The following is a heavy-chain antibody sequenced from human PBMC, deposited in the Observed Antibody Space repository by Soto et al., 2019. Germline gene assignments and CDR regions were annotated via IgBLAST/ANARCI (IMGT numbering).Heavy chain of an antibody. D-gene: IGHD2-21*02. Sequence: PGGSLRFSCAASGFTFSSYAMSWFRQAPGKGLEWVSAISGSGGSTYYADSVKGRFTISRDNSKNTLYLQMNSLRAEDTAVYYCAKRGDSNGPYYFDYWGQGTLVTVSS. CDR2: ISGSGGST. CDR1: GFTFSSYA. CDR3: AKRGDSNGPYYFDY. V-gene: IGHV3-23*01. J-gene: IGHJ4*02.